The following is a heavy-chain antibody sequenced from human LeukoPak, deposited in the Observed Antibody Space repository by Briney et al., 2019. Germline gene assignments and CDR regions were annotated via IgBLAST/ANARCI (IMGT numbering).Heavy chain of an antibody. V-gene: IGHV4-39*01. CDR2: IYYSGST. J-gene: IGHJ3*02. CDR1: GGSISSSSYY. D-gene: IGHD3-22*01. Sequence: PSETLSLTCTVSGGSISSSSYYWGWIRQPPGKGLEWIGSIYYSGSTYYNPSLKSRVTISVDTSKNQFSLKLSSVTAADTAVYYCARQQSYNYYDSSRNAFDIWGQGTMVTVSS. CDR3: ARQQSYNYYDSSRNAFDI.